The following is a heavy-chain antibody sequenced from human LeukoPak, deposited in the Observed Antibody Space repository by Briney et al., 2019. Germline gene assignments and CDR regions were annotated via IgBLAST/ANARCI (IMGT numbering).Heavy chain of an antibody. V-gene: IGHV3-30-3*01. CDR2: ISYDGSNK. D-gene: IGHD3-22*01. CDR3: ARGTMIVVVLDVFDI. J-gene: IGHJ3*02. CDR1: GFTFSSYA. Sequence: PGGSLRLSCAASGFTFSSYAIHWVRQAPGKGLEWVAVISYDGSNKYYAHSVKGRFTISRDNSKNTLYLQMNSLRAEDTAVYYCARGTMIVVVLDVFDIGGQGTMVTVSS.